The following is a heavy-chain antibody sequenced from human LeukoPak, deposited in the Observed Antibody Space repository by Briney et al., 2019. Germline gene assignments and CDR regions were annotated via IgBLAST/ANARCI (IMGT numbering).Heavy chain of an antibody. D-gene: IGHD2-21*02. Sequence: GGSLRLSCAASGVTFSSDAMSWVRDGPGEGLGWGSAISGSGGSTYSADSVKGPFSLSPDTTPNTLYLQMNSLRVEDTAVYYCARDGVTGRPPWGFFAYSGQGTLLTVSS. CDR1: GVTFSSDA. J-gene: IGHJ4*02. CDR2: ISGSGGST. CDR3: ARDGVTGRPPWGFFAY. V-gene: IGHV3-23*01.